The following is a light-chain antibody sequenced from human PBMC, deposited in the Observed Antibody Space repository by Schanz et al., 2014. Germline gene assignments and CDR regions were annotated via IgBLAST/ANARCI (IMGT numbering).Light chain of an antibody. CDR3: CSYAGTNTLDV. CDR1: SSDVGGYNY. CDR2: DVS. J-gene: IGLJ1*01. Sequence: QSALTQPASVSGSPGQSITISCTGTSSDVGGYNYVSWYQQHPGKAPKLMIHDVSNRPSGVSNRFSGSKSGNTASLTISGLQAEDEADYYCCSYAGTNTLDVFGTGTKLTVL. V-gene: IGLV2-14*01.